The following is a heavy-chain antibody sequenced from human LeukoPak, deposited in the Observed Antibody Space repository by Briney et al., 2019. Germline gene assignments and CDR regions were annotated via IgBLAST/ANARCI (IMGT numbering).Heavy chain of an antibody. CDR2: IKPDGSEK. CDR1: GFTFSNYW. J-gene: IGHJ4*02. Sequence: PGGSLRLSCAASGFTFSNYWMSWVRQAPGKGLEWVANIKPDGSEKYYVDSVEGRFTISRDNAKNSLYLQMNSLRAEDTAVYYCARSESTMTTWSVDYWGQGTLVIVSS. CDR3: ARSESTMTTWSVDY. V-gene: IGHV3-7*01. D-gene: IGHD4-17*01.